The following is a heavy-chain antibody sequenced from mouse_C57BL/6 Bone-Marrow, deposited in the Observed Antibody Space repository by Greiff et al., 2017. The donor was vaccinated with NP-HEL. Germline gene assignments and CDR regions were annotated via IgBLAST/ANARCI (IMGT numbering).Heavy chain of an antibody. J-gene: IGHJ1*03. D-gene: IGHD1-1*01. V-gene: IGHV1-58*01. CDR1: GYTFTSYG. CDR2: IYSGNGYT. CDR3: ARVTTVVAHWYFDG. Sequence: VQLQQSGAELVRPGSSVKMSCKTSGYTFTSYGINWVKQRPGQGLEWMGYIYSGNGYTESNEKFKGKATLTSDTSSSTAYMQLSSLTSEDSAIYFCARVTTVVAHWYFDGWGTGTTVTVSS.